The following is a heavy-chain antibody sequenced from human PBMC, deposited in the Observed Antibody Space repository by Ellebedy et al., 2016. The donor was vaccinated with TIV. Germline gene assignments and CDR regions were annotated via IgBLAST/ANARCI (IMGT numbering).Heavy chain of an antibody. CDR2: ISYSGDLM. Sequence: GESLKISCAASGFTFSGYYMSWFRQAPGRGPEWVSYISYSGDLMYYADSVKGRFTTSRDNAGNSLYLPMNSLRAEDTAVYYCARLGVIAAAGASDYWGQGTLVIVSS. V-gene: IGHV3-11*01. CDR3: ARLGVIAAAGASDY. CDR1: GFTFSGYY. J-gene: IGHJ4*02. D-gene: IGHD6-13*01.